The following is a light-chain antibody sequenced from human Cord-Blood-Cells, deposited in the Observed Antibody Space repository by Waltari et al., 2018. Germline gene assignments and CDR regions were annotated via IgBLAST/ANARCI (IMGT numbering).Light chain of an antibody. Sequence: QTALTQPAPVSGSPGQSTTISCTGTSSDVCVYNYFPWYQQHPGKAPKLMIYYVSNRPSGVSKRFSGSKSGNTASLTISGLQAENEADYYCSSYTSSSNVVFGGGTKLNVL. CDR2: YVS. CDR1: SSDVCVYNY. J-gene: IGLJ2*01. V-gene: IGLV2-14*01. CDR3: SSYTSSSNVV.